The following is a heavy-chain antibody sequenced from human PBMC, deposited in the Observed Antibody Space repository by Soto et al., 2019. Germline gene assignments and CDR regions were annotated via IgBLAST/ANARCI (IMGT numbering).Heavy chain of an antibody. CDR1: GYTFTSYG. CDR2: ISAYNGNT. J-gene: IGHJ4*02. CDR3: ARESSGWINQDFDY. D-gene: IGHD6-19*01. V-gene: IGHV1-18*01. Sequence: SVKVSCKASGYTFTSYGISWVRQAPGQGLEWMGWISAYNGNTNYAQKLQGRVTMTTDTSTSTAYMELRSLRSDDTVVYYFARESSGWINQDFDYSGQGTLVTVSS.